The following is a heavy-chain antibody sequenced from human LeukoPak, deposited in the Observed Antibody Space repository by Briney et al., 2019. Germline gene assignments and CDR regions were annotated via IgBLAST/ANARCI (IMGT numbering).Heavy chain of an antibody. Sequence: SETLSLTCTVAGGSISSYYWSWIRQPPGKGLEWSGYIYYSGSTNYNPSLKSRVTISVDTSKNQFSLKLSSVTAADTAVYYCAEGISDPYYFDYWGQGTLVTVSS. CDR3: AEGISDPYYFDY. V-gene: IGHV4-59*01. D-gene: IGHD2-15*01. CDR2: IYYSGST. CDR1: GGSISSYY. J-gene: IGHJ4*02.